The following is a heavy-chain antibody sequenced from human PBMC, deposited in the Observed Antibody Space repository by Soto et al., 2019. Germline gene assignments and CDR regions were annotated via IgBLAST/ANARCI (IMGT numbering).Heavy chain of an antibody. Sequence: AGSLNLSSPSLEFTFLNYAMSCVLQAPGKWLEWVSAISYGGGTTYYADFVKGRFTISRDNSKNSLYLQMNSLRAEDTAVYYCAKNPGYYYDSTGYHFDYWGQGP. D-gene: IGHD3-22*01. CDR1: EFTFLNYA. J-gene: IGHJ4*02. CDR3: AKNPGYYYDSTGYHFDY. CDR2: ISYGGGTT. V-gene: IGHV3-23*01.